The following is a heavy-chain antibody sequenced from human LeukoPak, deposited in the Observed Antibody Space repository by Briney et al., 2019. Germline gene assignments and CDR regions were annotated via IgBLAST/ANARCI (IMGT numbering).Heavy chain of an antibody. CDR3: AGETGSAVGSTDFDY. J-gene: IGHJ4*02. CDR2: ISYDGSNK. Sequence: PGGSLRLSCAASGFTFSSYAIHWVRQAPGKGLEWVAVISYDGSNKYYADSVKGRFTISRDNSKNTLYLQMNSLRAEDTAVYYCAGETGSAVGSTDFDYWGQGTLVTVSS. D-gene: IGHD4-17*01. V-gene: IGHV3-30-3*01. CDR1: GFTFSSYA.